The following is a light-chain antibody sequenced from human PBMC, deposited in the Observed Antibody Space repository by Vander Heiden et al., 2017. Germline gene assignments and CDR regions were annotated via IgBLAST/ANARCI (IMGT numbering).Light chain of an antibody. CDR1: QSVGTY. J-gene: IGKJ4*01. V-gene: IGKV3-11*01. Sequence: EVVLTQSPVTLSLSPGERATLSCRASQSVGTYLAWYQQKPGQATRLLIHDASDRASGIPPRFSGSGSGTDFTLTISSLEPEDFATYYCQQRSNWPRLSFGGGTKVEIK. CDR2: DAS. CDR3: QQRSNWPRLS.